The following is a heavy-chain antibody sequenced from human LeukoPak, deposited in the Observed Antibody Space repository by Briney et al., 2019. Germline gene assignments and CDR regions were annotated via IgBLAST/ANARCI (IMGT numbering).Heavy chain of an antibody. CDR3: ARDQGIAAAGTGIEAFDI. Sequence: SQTLSLTCTVSGGSISSGGYYWSWIRQPPGKGLEWIGYIYHSGSTYYNPSLKSRVTISVDRSKNQLSLKLSSVTAADTAVYYCARDQGIAAAGTGIEAFDIWGQGTMVTVSS. V-gene: IGHV4-30-2*01. J-gene: IGHJ3*02. D-gene: IGHD6-13*01. CDR2: IYHSGST. CDR1: GGSISSGGYY.